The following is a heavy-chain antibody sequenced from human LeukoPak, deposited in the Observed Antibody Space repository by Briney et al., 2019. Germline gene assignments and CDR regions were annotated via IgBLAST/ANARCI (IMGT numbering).Heavy chain of an antibody. Sequence: SVKVSCKASGGTFSSYAISWVRQAPGQGLEWMGGIIPIFGTANYAQKFQGRVTITADESTSTAYMELSSLRSEDTAVYYCARSPGTGYYFDYWGQGTLVTVSS. CDR2: IIPIFGTA. V-gene: IGHV1-69*13. J-gene: IGHJ4*02. CDR3: ARSPGTGYYFDY. D-gene: IGHD1-1*01. CDR1: GGTFSSYA.